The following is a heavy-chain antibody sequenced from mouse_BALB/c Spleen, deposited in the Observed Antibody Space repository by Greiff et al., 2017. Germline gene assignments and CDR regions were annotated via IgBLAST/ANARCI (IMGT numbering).Heavy chain of an antibody. CDR1: GFTFSSYA. V-gene: IGHV5-6-5*01. J-gene: IGHJ1*01. CDR2: ISSGGST. CDR3: ARRDYYGSSYSWYFDV. Sequence: EVMLVESGGGLVKPGGSLKLSCAASGFTFSSYAMSWVRQTPEKRLEWVASISSGGSTYYPDSVKGRFTISRDNARNILYLQMSSLRSEDTAMYYCARRDYYGSSYSWYFDVWGAGTTVTVSS. D-gene: IGHD1-1*01.